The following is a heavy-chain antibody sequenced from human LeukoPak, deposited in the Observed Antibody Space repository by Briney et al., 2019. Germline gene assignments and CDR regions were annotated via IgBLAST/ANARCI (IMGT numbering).Heavy chain of an antibody. V-gene: IGHV3-21*01. Sequence: GGSLRLSCAASGFTFSSHSMNWVRQAPGKGLEWVSSISSSSSYIYYADSVKGRFTISRDNAKNSLYLQMNSLRAEDTAVYYCARVRADPYYDFWSGYYYFDYWGQGTLVTVSS. CDR1: GFTFSSHS. CDR2: ISSSSSYI. D-gene: IGHD3-3*01. J-gene: IGHJ4*02. CDR3: ARVRADPYYDFWSGYYYFDY.